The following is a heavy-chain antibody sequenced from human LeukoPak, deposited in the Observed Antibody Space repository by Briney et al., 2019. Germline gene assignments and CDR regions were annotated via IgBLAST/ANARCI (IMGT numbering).Heavy chain of an antibody. CDR3: ARVPSSSGYYHSNWFDP. Sequence: SETLSLTCTVSGGSISSYYWSWIRQPPGKGLEWIGYIYYSGSTNYNPSLKSRVTISVDTSKNQFSLKLSSVTAADTAVYYCARVPSSSGYYHSNWFDPWGQGTLVTVSS. CDR2: IYYSGST. D-gene: IGHD3-22*01. J-gene: IGHJ5*02. V-gene: IGHV4-59*01. CDR1: GGSISSYY.